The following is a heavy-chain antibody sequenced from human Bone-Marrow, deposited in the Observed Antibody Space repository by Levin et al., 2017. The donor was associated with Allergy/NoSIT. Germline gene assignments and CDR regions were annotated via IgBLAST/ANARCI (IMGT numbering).Heavy chain of an antibody. CDR3: ARGLINPKRVCSTSCYMDY. Sequence: GGSLRLSCAASGFTFSSYGMHWVRQAPGKGLEWVAVIWYDGSNKYYADSVKGRFTISRDNSKNTLYLQMNSLRAEDTAVYYCARGLINPKRVCSTSCYMDYWGQGTLVTVSS. J-gene: IGHJ4*02. D-gene: IGHD2-2*02. CDR2: IWYDGSNK. CDR1: GFTFSSYG. V-gene: IGHV3-33*01.